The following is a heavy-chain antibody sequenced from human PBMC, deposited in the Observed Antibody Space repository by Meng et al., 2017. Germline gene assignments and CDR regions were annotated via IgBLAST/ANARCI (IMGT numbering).Heavy chain of an antibody. CDR1: GYTFTGYY. CDR3: ARSWVYGSSVPYYFDY. J-gene: IGHJ4*02. CDR2: INPNSGGT. Sequence: ASVKVSCKASGYTFTGYYMHWVRQAPGQGLEWMGWINPNSGGTNYAQKFQGRVTMTRDTSISTAYMELSRLRSDDTAVYYCARSWVYGSSVPYYFDYWGQGMLVTVSS. V-gene: IGHV1-2*02. D-gene: IGHD3-10*01.